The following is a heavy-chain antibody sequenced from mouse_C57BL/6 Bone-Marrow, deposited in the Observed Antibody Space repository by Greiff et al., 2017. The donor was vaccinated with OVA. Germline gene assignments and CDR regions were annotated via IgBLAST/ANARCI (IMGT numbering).Heavy chain of an antibody. J-gene: IGHJ2*01. Sequence: VQRVESGAELVRPGASVKLSCKASGYTFTDYYINWVKQRPGQGLEWIARIYPGSGNTYYNEKFKGKATLTAEKSSSTAYMQLSSLTSEDSAVYFCARTDYWGQGTTLTVSS. CDR3: ARTDY. CDR1: GYTFTDYY. CDR2: IYPGSGNT. V-gene: IGHV1-76*01.